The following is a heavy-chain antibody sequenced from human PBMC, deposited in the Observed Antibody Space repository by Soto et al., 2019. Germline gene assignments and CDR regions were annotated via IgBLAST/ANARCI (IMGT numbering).Heavy chain of an antibody. Sequence: EVQLVESGGGLVQPGGSLRLSCAASGFTFSSSWMHWVRQAPGKGLVWVSRINSDGSSTSYADSVKGRFTISRDNAKNTLYLQMDSMRAEDTDVYYCTNWNYVDYWGQGTLVTVSS. V-gene: IGHV3-74*01. J-gene: IGHJ4*02. CDR2: INSDGSST. D-gene: IGHD1-1*01. CDR1: GFTFSSSW. CDR3: TNWNYVDY.